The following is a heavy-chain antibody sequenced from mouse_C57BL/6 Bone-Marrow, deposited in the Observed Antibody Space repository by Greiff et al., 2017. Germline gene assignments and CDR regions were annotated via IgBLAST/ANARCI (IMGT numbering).Heavy chain of an antibody. Sequence: QVQLQQPGAELVKPGASVKMSCKASGYTFPSYWITWVKQRPGQGLEWIGDIYPGSGSTNYNEKFKSKATLTVDTSSSTAYMQLSSLTAEDSAVYYCAREGDSSGYVSWCAYGGQGTLVTVSA. CDR2: IYPGSGST. CDR3: AREGDSSGYVSWCAY. D-gene: IGHD3-2*02. V-gene: IGHV1-55*01. CDR1: GYTFPSYW. J-gene: IGHJ3*01.